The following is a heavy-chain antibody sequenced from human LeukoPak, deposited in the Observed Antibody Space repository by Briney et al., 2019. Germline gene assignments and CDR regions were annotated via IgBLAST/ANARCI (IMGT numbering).Heavy chain of an antibody. D-gene: IGHD3-22*01. CDR3: ARNWIYYDSSGTKAGDAFDI. CDR1: GYTFTSYG. V-gene: IGHV1-18*01. J-gene: IGHJ3*02. Sequence: GASVKVSCKASGYTFTSYGISWVRQAPGQGLEWMGWISAYDGNTNYAQKLQGRVTMTTDTSTSTAYMELRSLRSDDTAVYYCARNWIYYDSSGTKAGDAFDIWGQGTMVTVSS. CDR2: ISAYDGNT.